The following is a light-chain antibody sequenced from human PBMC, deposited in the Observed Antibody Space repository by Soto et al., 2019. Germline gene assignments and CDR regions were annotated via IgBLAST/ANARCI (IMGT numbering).Light chain of an antibody. CDR1: SSNIGSNH. J-gene: IGLJ2*01. V-gene: IGLV1-47*01. CDR2: RSD. Sequence: QTVVTQPPSTSGTPGQRVTISCSGSSSNIGSNHVYWYQQFPGMAPKLLMYRSDQRPTGVPDRFSGSKSGTSASLAISGLRSADDADYYCSARDDSLSGVVFGGGTKVTVL. CDR3: SARDDSLSGVV.